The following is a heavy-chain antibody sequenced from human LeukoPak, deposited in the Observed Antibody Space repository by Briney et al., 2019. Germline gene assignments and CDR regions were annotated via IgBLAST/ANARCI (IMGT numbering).Heavy chain of an antibody. D-gene: IGHD1-26*01. CDR1: GFTFSSYG. CDR2: ISYDGSNK. J-gene: IGHJ5*02. V-gene: IGHV3-30*18. Sequence: GGSLRLSCAASGFTFSSYGMPWVRQAPGKGLEWVAVISYDGSNKYYADSVKGRFTISRDNSKNTLYLQMNSLRAADTAVYYCAKDLGSYLSRNWFDPWGQGTLVTVSS. CDR3: AKDLGSYLSRNWFDP.